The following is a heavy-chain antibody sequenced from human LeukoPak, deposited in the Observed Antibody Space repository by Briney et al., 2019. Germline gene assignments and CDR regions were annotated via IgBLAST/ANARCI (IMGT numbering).Heavy chain of an antibody. V-gene: IGHV3-33*01. CDR2: IWFDGSNK. Sequence: GGSLRLSCAASGFTFSSYGMHWVRQAPGKGLECVAVIWFDGSNKDYAHSVKGRFTISRDNSKNTLYLQMNSLRAEDTAVYYCAWGRVWFDYWDQGTLVTVSS. CDR1: GFTFSSYG. J-gene: IGHJ4*02. D-gene: IGHD3-16*01. CDR3: AWGRVWFDY.